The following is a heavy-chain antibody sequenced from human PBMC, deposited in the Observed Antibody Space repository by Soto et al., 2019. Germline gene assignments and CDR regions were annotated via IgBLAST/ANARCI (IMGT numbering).Heavy chain of an antibody. V-gene: IGHV3-30*18. CDR2: ISYDGSNN. Sequence: QVQLVESGGGVVQPGRSLRPSCAASGFTFSSYGMHWVRQAPGKGLEWVAVISYDGSNNYYADSVKGRLTISRDNSKNKLYLQMNSLRAEDTAVYYCAKDLLRPGRAYGMDVWGQGTTVTVSS. D-gene: IGHD6-25*01. CDR1: GFTFSSYG. CDR3: AKDLLRPGRAYGMDV. J-gene: IGHJ6*02.